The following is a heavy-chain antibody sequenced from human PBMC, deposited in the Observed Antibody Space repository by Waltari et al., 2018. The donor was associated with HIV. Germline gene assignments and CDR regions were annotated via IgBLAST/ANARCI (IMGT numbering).Heavy chain of an antibody. CDR3: ASRYYDSSGYYYYYGMDV. CDR1: GYTFTGYS. J-gene: IGHJ6*02. CDR2: INPNSGGT. Sequence: QVQLVQSGAEVKKPGASVKVSCKASGYTFTGYSLHWWRQALGQGLEWMGRINPNSGGTNYAQKFQGRVTMTRDTSISTAYMELSRLRSDDTAVYYCASRYYDSSGYYYYYGMDVWGQGTTVTVSS. D-gene: IGHD3-22*01. V-gene: IGHV1-2*06.